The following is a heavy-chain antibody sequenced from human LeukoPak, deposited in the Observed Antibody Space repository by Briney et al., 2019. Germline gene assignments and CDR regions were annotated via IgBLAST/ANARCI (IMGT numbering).Heavy chain of an antibody. V-gene: IGHV3-30*02. D-gene: IGHD6-19*01. J-gene: IGHJ4*02. CDR1: GFTFSSYG. Sequence: GGTLRLSCAASGFTFSSYGMHWGSQDPGKGLEWVTFIQYDGSNKYYTASVKGQFTISRDNSKNTLSLQMNSLSAEDTAVYYCAKDRNSVAGTRGLDYWGQGTLVTVSS. CDR3: AKDRNSVAGTRGLDY. CDR2: IQYDGSNK.